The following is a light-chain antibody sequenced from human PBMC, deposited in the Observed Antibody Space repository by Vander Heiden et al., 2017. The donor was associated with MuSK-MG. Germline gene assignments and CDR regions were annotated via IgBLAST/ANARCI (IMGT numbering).Light chain of an antibody. CDR3: QQYSTYLCT. CDR2: EAS. J-gene: IGKJ2*02. Sequence: DIQMTQSPSTLSASVGDRVTITCRASQSISSWLAWYQQKPGKAPKLLIYEASSLGSGVSSRFSGSGSGTEFTLTISSLQPDDFATYYCQQYSTYLCTFGQGTKLEIK. CDR1: QSISSW. V-gene: IGKV1-5*03.